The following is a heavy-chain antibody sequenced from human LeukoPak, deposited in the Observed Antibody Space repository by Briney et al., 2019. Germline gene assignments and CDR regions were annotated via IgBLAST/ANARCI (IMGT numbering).Heavy chain of an antibody. V-gene: IGHV3-21*04. CDR1: GFSFSSHS. J-gene: IGHJ4*02. Sequence: GGSLRLSCAASGFSFSSHSMNWVRQAPGKGLEWVSSTGGSSSSIYYADSVKGRFTISRDNSKNTLYLQMNSLRAEDTAVYYCAKLGDIVLMVYAFYFDYWGQGTLVTVSS. CDR3: AKLGDIVLMVYAFYFDY. D-gene: IGHD2-8*01. CDR2: TGGSSSSI.